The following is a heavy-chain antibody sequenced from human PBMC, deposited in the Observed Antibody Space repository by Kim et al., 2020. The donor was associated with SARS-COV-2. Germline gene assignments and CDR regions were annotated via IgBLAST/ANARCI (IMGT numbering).Heavy chain of an antibody. Sequence: GGSLRLSCAASGFTLSTSWMSWVRQAPGRGLEWVANIKQDGSETSYGDFAKGRFTISRDKIKSLLYLQMNSLRPNDTAVYYCARGRYSDIIRWHAFDAWGHGTLVTVSS. CDR1: GFTLSTSW. CDR3: ARGRYSDIIRWHAFDA. J-gene: IGHJ3*01. V-gene: IGHV3-7*01. D-gene: IGHD5-12*01. CDR2: IKQDGSET.